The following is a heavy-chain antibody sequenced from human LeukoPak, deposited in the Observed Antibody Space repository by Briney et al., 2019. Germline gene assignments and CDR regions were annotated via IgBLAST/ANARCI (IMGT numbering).Heavy chain of an antibody. CDR1: GYTFTSYY. Sequence: ASVKVSCKASGYTFTSYYMHWVRQAPGQGLEWMGIINPSGGSTTYAQKFQGRVTMTRDMSTSTVYMELSSLRSEDMAVYYCARLEPSLRGSTFDYWGQGTLVTVSS. J-gene: IGHJ4*02. D-gene: IGHD5/OR15-5a*01. CDR3: ARLEPSLRGSTFDY. V-gene: IGHV1-46*01. CDR2: INPSGGST.